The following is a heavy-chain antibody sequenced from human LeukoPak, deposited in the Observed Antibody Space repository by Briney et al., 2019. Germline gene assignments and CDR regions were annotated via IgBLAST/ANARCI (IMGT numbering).Heavy chain of an antibody. CDR3: ARSPFRSGWYTEDY. J-gene: IGHJ4*02. CDR2: INPNSGGT. Sequence: ASVKVSCKASGYTFTGYYMHWVRQAPGQGLEWMGRINPNSGGTNYAQKFQGRVTMTRDTSISTAYMELSRLRSDDTAVYYCARSPFRSGWYTEDYWGQGTLVTVSS. D-gene: IGHD6-19*01. CDR1: GYTFTGYY. V-gene: IGHV1-2*06.